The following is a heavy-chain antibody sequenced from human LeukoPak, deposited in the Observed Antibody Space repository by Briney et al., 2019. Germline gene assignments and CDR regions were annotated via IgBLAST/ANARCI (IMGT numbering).Heavy chain of an antibody. J-gene: IGHJ4*02. D-gene: IGHD3-10*01. CDR1: GGTFSSYA. CDR3: ARGHYYGSGSELDY. CDR2: IIPILGIA. Sequence: SVKVSCKASGGTFSSYAISWVRQAPGQGLEWMGRIIPILGIANYAQKFQGRVTITADKSTSTAYMELSSLRSEDTAVYYCARGHYYGSGSELDYWGQGTLVTVSS. V-gene: IGHV1-69*04.